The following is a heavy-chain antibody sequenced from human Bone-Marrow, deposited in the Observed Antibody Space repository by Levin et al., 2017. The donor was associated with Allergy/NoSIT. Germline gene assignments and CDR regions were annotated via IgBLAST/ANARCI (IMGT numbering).Heavy chain of an antibody. J-gene: IGHJ6*03. Sequence: SVKVSCKASGGTFSSYAISWVRQAPGQGLEWVGGIIPMSGTANYTQKFQGRVIITADESTGTSYMELTSLRSEDTAVYYCASGIVVIPAGMGNYYYYYMDVWGKGTTVTVSS. V-gene: IGHV1-69*13. D-gene: IGHD2-2*01. CDR3: ASGIVVIPAGMGNYYYYYMDV. CDR1: GGTFSSYA. CDR2: IIPMSGTA.